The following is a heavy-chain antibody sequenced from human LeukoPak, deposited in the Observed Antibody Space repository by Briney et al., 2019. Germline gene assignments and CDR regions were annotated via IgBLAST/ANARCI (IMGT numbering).Heavy chain of an antibody. V-gene: IGHV4-34*01. D-gene: IGHD5-18*01. CDR3: ARAWDTAMEFDY. CDR1: GGSFSGYY. CDR2: INHSGST. J-gene: IGHJ4*02. Sequence: PSETLSLTCAVYGGSFSGYYWSCIRQPPGKGLEWIGEINHSGSTNYNPSLKSRVTISVDTSKNQFSLKLSSVTAADTAVYYCARAWDTAMEFDYWGQGTLVTVSS.